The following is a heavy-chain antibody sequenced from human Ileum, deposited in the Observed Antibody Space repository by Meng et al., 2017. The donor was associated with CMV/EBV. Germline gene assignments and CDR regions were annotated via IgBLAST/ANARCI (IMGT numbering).Heavy chain of an antibody. CDR1: GFTVSSNY. Sequence: LACAASGFTVSSNYMSWVRQAPGKGLEWVSVIYSGGSTYYADSVKGRFTISRDNSKNTLYLQMNSLRAEDTAVYYCARGRQGGHFDYWGQGTLVTVSS. V-gene: IGHV3-53*01. D-gene: IGHD3-10*01. J-gene: IGHJ4*02. CDR3: ARGRQGGHFDY. CDR2: IYSGGST.